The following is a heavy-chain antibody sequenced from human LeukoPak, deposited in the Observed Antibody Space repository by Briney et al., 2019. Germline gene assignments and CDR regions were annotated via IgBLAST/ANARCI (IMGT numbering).Heavy chain of an antibody. V-gene: IGHV4-59*12. CDR1: SGSISSYY. Sequence: SETLSLTCTVSSGSISSYYWSWIRQPPGKGLEWIGYIYYSGSTNYNPSLKSRVTISVDTSKNQFSLKLSSVTAADTVVYYCARGNGGNSGDPSVEIDYWGQGTLVTVSS. D-gene: IGHD4-23*01. J-gene: IGHJ4*02. CDR2: IYYSGST. CDR3: ARGNGGNSGDPSVEIDY.